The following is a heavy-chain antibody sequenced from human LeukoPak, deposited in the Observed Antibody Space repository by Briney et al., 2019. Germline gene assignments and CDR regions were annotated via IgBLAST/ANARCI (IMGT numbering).Heavy chain of an antibody. Sequence: GGSLRLSCAASGFTFSNYNMSWVRQAPGKGLEWVSSISSSSTYISYADSVEGRFTISRDNAKNSLFLQMNSLRAEDTAVYYCARADVMGGQGTLVTVSS. D-gene: IGHD3-16*01. CDR3: ARADVM. V-gene: IGHV3-21*01. CDR2: ISSSSTYI. J-gene: IGHJ4*02. CDR1: GFTFSNYN.